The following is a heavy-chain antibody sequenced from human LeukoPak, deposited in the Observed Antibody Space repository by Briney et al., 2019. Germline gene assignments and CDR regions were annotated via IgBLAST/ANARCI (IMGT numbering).Heavy chain of an antibody. CDR3: AKDLKYSSGWWFAFDI. CDR1: GFTFDDYA. V-gene: IGHV3-9*01. D-gene: IGHD6-19*01. Sequence: GGPLRLSCAASGFTFDDYAMHWVRQAPGKGLEGVSGISWNSGSIGYADSVKGRFTISRDNAKNSLYLQMNSLRAEDTALYYCAKDLKYSSGWWFAFDIWGQGTMVTVSS. J-gene: IGHJ3*02. CDR2: ISWNSGSI.